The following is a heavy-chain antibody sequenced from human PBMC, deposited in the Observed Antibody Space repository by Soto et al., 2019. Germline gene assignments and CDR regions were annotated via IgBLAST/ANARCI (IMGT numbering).Heavy chain of an antibody. Sequence: SETLSLTCTVSGGSISSSSYYWGWIRQPPGKGLEWIGSIYYSGSTHYNPSLKSRVTISVDTSKNQFSLKLSSVTAADTAVYYCARLSTVTALYFDYWGQGTLVTVSS. D-gene: IGHD2-21*02. CDR2: IYYSGST. V-gene: IGHV4-39*01. CDR3: ARLSTVTALYFDY. CDR1: GGSISSSSYY. J-gene: IGHJ4*02.